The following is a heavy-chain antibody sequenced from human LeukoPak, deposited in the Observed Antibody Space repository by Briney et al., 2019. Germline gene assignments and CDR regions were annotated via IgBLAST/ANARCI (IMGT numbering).Heavy chain of an antibody. CDR1: GLTVSSNY. D-gene: IGHD3-10*01. CDR2: TYSGGST. J-gene: IGHJ6*03. Sequence: GGSLRLSCAASGLTVSSNYMSWVRQAPGKGLEWVSVTYSGGSTYYADSVKGRFTISRDNSKNTLYLQMNSLRAEDTAVYYCAKVGGSPTYYYGSGSYYYYMDVWGKGTTVTVSS. V-gene: IGHV3-66*01. CDR3: AKVGGSPTYYYGSGSYYYYMDV.